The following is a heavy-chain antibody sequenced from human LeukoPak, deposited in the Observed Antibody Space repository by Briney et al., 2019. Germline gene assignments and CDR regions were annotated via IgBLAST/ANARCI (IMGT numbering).Heavy chain of an antibody. CDR2: IYYSGST. CDR3: ARMPTATRTFDY. V-gene: IGHV4-61*01. Sequence: SETLSLTCTVSGGSFSSGSYYWSWIRQPPGKGLEWISYIYYSGSTNYNPSLKSRVTISVDTSKNQFSLKLSSVTAADTAVYYCARMPTATRTFDYWGQGTLVTVSS. J-gene: IGHJ4*02. D-gene: IGHD4-17*01. CDR1: GGSFSSGSYY.